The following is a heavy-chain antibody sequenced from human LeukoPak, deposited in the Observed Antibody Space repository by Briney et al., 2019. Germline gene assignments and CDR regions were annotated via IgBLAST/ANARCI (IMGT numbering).Heavy chain of an antibody. V-gene: IGHV3-9*01. CDR2: SIWNSDSL. Sequence: GGSLRLSCALSGYSLGEYASHGGRQAPGKRLEWVARSIWNSDSLGYAHSVRGRFPLSIHNPKHPRYFEMNTLRSEATAVYYFAKDGGGTNHYRDFLGYWGKGPLVPVSS. CDR3: AKDGGGTNHYRDFLGY. J-gene: IGHJ4*02. D-gene: IGHD4-17*01. CDR1: GYSLGEYA.